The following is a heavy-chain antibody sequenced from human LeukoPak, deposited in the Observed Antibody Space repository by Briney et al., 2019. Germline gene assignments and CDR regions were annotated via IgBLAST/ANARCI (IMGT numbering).Heavy chain of an antibody. CDR3: AARFGEFHTPPGDY. Sequence: GGSLRLSCAASGFTFSSYAVSWVRQAPGKGLEWVSAISGSGGSTYYADSVKGRFTISRDNSKNTLYLQMNSLRAEDTAVYYCAARFGEFHTPPGDYWGQGTLVTVSS. CDR1: GFTFSSYA. CDR2: ISGSGGST. V-gene: IGHV3-23*01. J-gene: IGHJ4*02. D-gene: IGHD3-10*01.